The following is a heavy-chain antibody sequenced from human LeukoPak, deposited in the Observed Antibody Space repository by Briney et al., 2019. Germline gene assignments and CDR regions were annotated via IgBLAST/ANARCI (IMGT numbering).Heavy chain of an antibody. J-gene: IGHJ6*03. Sequence: ASVKVSCKASGYTFTSYDINWVRQATGQGLEWMGWMNPNSGNTGYAQKFQGRVTMTRNTSISTAYMELSSPRSEDTAVYYCARTLHLGYCSSTSCYDYYYMDVWGKGTTVTVSS. CDR1: GYTFTSYD. CDR2: MNPNSGNT. CDR3: ARTLHLGYCSSTSCYDYYYMDV. D-gene: IGHD2-2*01. V-gene: IGHV1-8*01.